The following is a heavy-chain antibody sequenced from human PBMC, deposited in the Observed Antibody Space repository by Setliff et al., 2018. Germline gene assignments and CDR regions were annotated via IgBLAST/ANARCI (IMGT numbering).Heavy chain of an antibody. J-gene: IGHJ4*02. Sequence: SVQVSCKASGGTFINYAISWVRQAPGQGLEWMGGIIPIFGTANYAQKFQGRVTITADESTSTAYMELSSLRSEDTAVYYCARGGYSRGPPVYYFDYWGQGTLVTVSS. D-gene: IGHD5-12*01. CDR1: GGTFINYA. V-gene: IGHV1-69*13. CDR3: ARGGYSRGPPVYYFDY. CDR2: IIPIFGTA.